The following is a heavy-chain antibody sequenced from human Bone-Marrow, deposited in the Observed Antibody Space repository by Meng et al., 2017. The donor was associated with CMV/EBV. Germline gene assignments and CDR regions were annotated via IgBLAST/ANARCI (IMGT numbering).Heavy chain of an antibody. V-gene: IGHV3-74*01. CDR2: INSDGSST. CDR1: GFTFSSYR. CDR3: ARDPYCSSTSCYMGGSGWYYHYYGMDV. J-gene: IGHJ6*02. Sequence: GESLKISCAASGFTFSSYRMHWVRQAPGKGLVWVSRINSDGSSTSYADSVKGRFTISRDNAKNTLYLQMNSVRAEDTAVYYCARDPYCSSTSCYMGGSGWYYHYYGMDVWGQGTTVTVSS. D-gene: IGHD2-2*02.